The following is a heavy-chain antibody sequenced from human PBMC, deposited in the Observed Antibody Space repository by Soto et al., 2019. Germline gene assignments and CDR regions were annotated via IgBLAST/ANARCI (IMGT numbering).Heavy chain of an antibody. J-gene: IGHJ4*02. D-gene: IGHD6-13*01. CDR1: GGSISSYY. CDR3: ARHPSRPAAAASDFFDF. CDR2: VYYSGST. V-gene: IGHV4-59*08. Sequence: SETLSLTCTVSGGSISSYYWSWIRQPPGKGLEWIGYVYYSGSTNYNPSLKSRVTMSVDTSKNQFSLKLSSVTAADTAVYYCARHPSRPAAAASDFFDFSSQRTLVTVSS.